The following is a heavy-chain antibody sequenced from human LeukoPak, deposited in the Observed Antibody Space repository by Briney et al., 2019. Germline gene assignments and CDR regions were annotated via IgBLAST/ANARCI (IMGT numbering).Heavy chain of an antibody. CDR2: TSSDLNVK. Sequence: GGSLRLSCAASGFTFRNYVIHWVRQAPGKGLEWEAVTSSDLNVKLYADSVKGRFTISRDNSRSTLYLQMNSLRPEDTAIYYCAREGYYGSGSPPSLYFDYWGQGTLVTVSS. J-gene: IGHJ4*02. D-gene: IGHD3-10*01. CDR1: GFTFRNYV. CDR3: AREGYYGSGSPPSLYFDY. V-gene: IGHV3-30-3*01.